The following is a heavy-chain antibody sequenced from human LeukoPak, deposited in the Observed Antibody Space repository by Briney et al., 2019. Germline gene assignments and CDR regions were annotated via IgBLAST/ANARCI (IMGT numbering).Heavy chain of an antibody. D-gene: IGHD2-15*01. CDR2: INPNSGGT. V-gene: IGHV1-2*02. CDR1: GYTFTGYY. Sequence: ASVKVSCKASGYTFTGYYIHWVRQAPGQGLEWMGWINPNSGGTNYAQKFQGRVTMTRDTSISTVYMELSGLRSDDTAVYYCARAQVEYCSGGRCYSGYWGQGTLVTVSS. CDR3: ARAQVEYCSGGRCYSGY. J-gene: IGHJ4*02.